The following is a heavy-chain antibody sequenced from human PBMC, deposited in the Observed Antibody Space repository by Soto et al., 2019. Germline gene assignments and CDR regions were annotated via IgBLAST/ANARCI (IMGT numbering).Heavy chain of an antibody. V-gene: IGHV1-69*12. CDR2: IIPIFGTA. J-gene: IGHJ3*02. Sequence: QVQLVQSGAEVKKPGSSVKVSCKASGGTFSSYAISWVRQAPGQGLEWMGGIIPIFGTANYAQKFKGRVTHTEDESTSPAYMELRSLVSEDTAVYYCARVLRDGGYYYAFAFDIWGQGTMVTVSS. CDR1: GGTFSSYA. D-gene: IGHD3-22*01. CDR3: ARVLRDGGYYYAFAFDI.